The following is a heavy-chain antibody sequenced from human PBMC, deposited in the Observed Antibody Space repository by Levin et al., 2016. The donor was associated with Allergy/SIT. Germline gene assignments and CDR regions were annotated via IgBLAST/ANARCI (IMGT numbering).Heavy chain of an antibody. CDR3: ARVPVGTTGFGH. J-gene: IGHJ4*02. Sequence: ASVKVSCKPSGYTFTSYDINWVRQATGQGLEWMGWMNPNSGGTAYAQKFQGRVTMTRDTSISTAYMELSSLRSDDTAVYYCARVPVGTTGFGHWGQGTLVTVSS. V-gene: IGHV1-8*01. CDR1: GYTFTSYD. D-gene: IGHD1-26*01. CDR2: MNPNSGGT.